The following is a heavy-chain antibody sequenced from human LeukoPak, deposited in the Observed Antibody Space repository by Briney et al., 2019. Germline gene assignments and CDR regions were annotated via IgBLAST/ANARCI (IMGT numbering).Heavy chain of an antibody. J-gene: IGHJ3*02. CDR1: GGSISSSSYY. CDR2: IYYSGST. CDR3: ARPLEYCSSTSCYFRAFDI. Sequence: PSETLSLTCTVSGGSISSSSYYWGWIRQPPGKGLEWIGSIYYSGSTYYNPSLKSRVTISVDTSKNQFSLKLSSVTAADTAVYYCARPLEYCSSTSCYFRAFDIWGQGTMVTVSS. D-gene: IGHD2-2*01. V-gene: IGHV4-39*01.